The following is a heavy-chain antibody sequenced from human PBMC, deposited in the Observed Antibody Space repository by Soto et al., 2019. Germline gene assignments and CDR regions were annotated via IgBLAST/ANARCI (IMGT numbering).Heavy chain of an antibody. CDR2: TRNKANSYTT. CDR3: ASLMFPAAK. V-gene: IGHV3-72*01. J-gene: IGHJ4*02. Sequence: PGGSLRLSCAASGFTFSDHYMDWVRQAPGKGLEWVGRTRNKANSYTTEYAASVKGRFTISRDDSKNSLYLQMNSLKTEDTAVYYCASLMFPAAKWGQGTLVTVSS. D-gene: IGHD2-2*01. CDR1: GFTFSDHY.